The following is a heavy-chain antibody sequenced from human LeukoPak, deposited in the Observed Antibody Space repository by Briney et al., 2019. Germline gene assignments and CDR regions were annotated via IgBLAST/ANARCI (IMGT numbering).Heavy chain of an antibody. J-gene: IGHJ4*02. D-gene: IGHD5-24*01. CDR3: VKVSYRNGYNYFDY. V-gene: IGHV3-64D*06. CDR1: GFTFSSYA. Sequence: PGGSLRLSCSASGFTFSSYAMHWVRQAPGKGLEFVSAISGDGGTTYYADSVKDRFTISRDNSKNTLYLQMSSLRAEDTAVYYCVKVSYRNGYNYFDYWGQGTLVTVSS. CDR2: ISGDGGTT.